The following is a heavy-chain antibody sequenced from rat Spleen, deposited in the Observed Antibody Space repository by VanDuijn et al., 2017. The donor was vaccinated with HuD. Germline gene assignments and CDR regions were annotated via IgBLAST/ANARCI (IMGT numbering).Heavy chain of an antibody. Sequence: EVQLVESGGGLVQPGRSLKLSCAASGFTFSDYGMAWVRQAPTKGLEWVATISYGDSSGHSSTYYRDSVKGRFTISRDIAKSILFLEMDSLRSEDTATYYCARPTEGIAWFVYWGQGTLVTVSS. D-gene: IGHD1-11*01. CDR1: GFTFSDYG. V-gene: IGHV5-29*01. CDR3: ARPTEGIAWFVY. CDR2: ISYGDSSGHSST. J-gene: IGHJ3*01.